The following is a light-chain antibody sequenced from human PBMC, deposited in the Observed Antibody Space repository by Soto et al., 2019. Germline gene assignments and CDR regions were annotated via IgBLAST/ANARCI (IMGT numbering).Light chain of an antibody. V-gene: IGKV1-5*01. Sequence: DIQMTQSPSTLSASVGDRVTITCRASQSVSTWLAWYQQKPGKAPKFLIYDASSLESGVPSRFSGGGSGTEFTLTISSLQPDDFATYYCQQYDNLPLTFGGGTKVEIK. CDR3: QQYDNLPLT. J-gene: IGKJ4*01. CDR1: QSVSTW. CDR2: DAS.